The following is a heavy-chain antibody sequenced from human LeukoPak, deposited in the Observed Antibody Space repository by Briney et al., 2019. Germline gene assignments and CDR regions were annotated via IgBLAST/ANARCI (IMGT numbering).Heavy chain of an antibody. J-gene: IGHJ4*02. CDR3: AKGGDSSGYYFDY. CDR2: ISYDGSNK. CDR1: GFTFSSYG. V-gene: IGHV3-30*18. Sequence: GGSLRLSCAASGFTFSSYGMHWVRQAPGKGLEWVAVISYDGSNKYYADSVKGRFTISRDNSKNTLYLQMNSLRAEDTAVYYCAKGGDSSGYYFDYWGQGTLDTVSS. D-gene: IGHD3-22*01.